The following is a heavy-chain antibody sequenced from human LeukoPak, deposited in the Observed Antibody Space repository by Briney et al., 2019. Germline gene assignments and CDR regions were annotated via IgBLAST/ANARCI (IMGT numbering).Heavy chain of an antibody. CDR2: INYRGTT. D-gene: IGHD4-11*01. CDR3: VRRLGRYSQLPHPFMDV. Sequence: SETLSLTCTVSGGSIVSYDWTWIRQPPGKGLERIGYINYRGTTIYNPSLNSRVTISLDTSPNQFSLKLDSVTAADTAVYYCVRRLGRYSQLPHPFMDVWGKGTTVTVSS. J-gene: IGHJ6*03. V-gene: IGHV4-59*08. CDR1: GGSIVSYD.